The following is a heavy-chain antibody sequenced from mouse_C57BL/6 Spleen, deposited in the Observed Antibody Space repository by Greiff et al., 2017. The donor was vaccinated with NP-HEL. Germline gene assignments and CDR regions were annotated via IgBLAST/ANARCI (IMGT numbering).Heavy chain of an antibody. V-gene: IGHV1-52*01. CDR1: GYTFTSYW. D-gene: IGHD1-1*01. Sequence: QVQLQQPGAELVRPGSSVKLSCKASGYTFTSYWMHWVKQRPIQGLEWIGNIDPSDSETHYNQKFKDKATLTVDKSSSTAYMQLSSLTSEDSAVYYCARGDYYGSSYSFAYWGQGTLVTVSA. CDR3: ARGDYYGSSYSFAY. CDR2: IDPSDSET. J-gene: IGHJ3*01.